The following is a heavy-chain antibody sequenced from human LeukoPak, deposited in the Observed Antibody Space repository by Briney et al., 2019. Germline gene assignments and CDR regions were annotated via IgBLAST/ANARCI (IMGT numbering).Heavy chain of an antibody. V-gene: IGHV4-34*01. D-gene: IGHD3-22*01. J-gene: IGHJ4*02. CDR3: ARGGPRENGSGYYSH. Sequence: SETLSLTCAVYGGSFSGYYWSWIRQPPGKGLEWIGEVNHSGSTNYNPSLKSRVTISVDTSKNQFSLKLSSVTAADTAVYYCARGGPRENGSGYYSHWGQGTLVTVSS. CDR2: VNHSGST. CDR1: GGSFSGYY.